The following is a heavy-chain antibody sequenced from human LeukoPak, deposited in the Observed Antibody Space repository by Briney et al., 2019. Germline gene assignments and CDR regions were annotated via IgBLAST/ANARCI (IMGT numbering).Heavy chain of an antibody. CDR3: ARVSYSGCDFAFDI. CDR2: INPNSGGT. J-gene: IGHJ3*02. Sequence: ASVKVSCKASGYTFTGYYMHWVRQAPGQGLAWMGWINPNSGGTNYAQKFQGRVTMTRDTSISTAYMELSRLRSDDTAVYYCARVSYSGCDFAFDIWGQGTMVTVSS. CDR1: GYTFTGYY. D-gene: IGHD5-12*01. V-gene: IGHV1-2*02.